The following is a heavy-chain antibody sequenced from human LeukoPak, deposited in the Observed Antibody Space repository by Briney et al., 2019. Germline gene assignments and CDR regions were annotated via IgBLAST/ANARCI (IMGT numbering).Heavy chain of an antibody. CDR3: ARVSGESSTSCYTCSGYYYYMDV. D-gene: IGHD2-2*02. Sequence: ASVKVSCKVSGYILSKLSMHWVRQAPGQGLEWMGIINPSGGSTSYAQKFQGRVTMARDTSTSTVYMELSSLRSEDTAVYYCARVSGESSTSCYTCSGYYYYMDVWGKGTTVTVSS. J-gene: IGHJ6*03. CDR1: GYILSKLS. V-gene: IGHV1-46*01. CDR2: INPSGGST.